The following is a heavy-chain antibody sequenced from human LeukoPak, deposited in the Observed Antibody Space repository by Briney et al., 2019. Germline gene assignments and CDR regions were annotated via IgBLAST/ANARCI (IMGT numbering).Heavy chain of an antibody. CDR2: INHSGST. CDR3: ARGRGDYVWGSYRTFDY. D-gene: IGHD3-16*02. V-gene: IGHV4-34*01. J-gene: IGHJ4*02. CDR1: GGSFSVYY. Sequence: PSETLSLTCAVSGGSFSVYYWSWIRQPPGKGLEWIGEINHSGSTNYNPSLKSRVTISVDTSKNQFSLKLSSVTAADTAVYYCARGRGDYVWGSYRTFDYWGQGTLVTVSS.